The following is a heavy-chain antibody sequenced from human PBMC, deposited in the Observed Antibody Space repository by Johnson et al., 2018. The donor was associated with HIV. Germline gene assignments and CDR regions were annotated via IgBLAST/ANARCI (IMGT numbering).Heavy chain of an antibody. J-gene: IGHJ3*01. CDR2: IYSGGST. V-gene: IGHV3-66*01. Sequence: VQLVESGGGLVQPGGSLRLSCAASGFTVSSNYMSWVRQAPGKGLEWVSVIYSGGSTYYADSVKGRFTISRDNSKNTLYLQMNSLRAEDTAVYFCARDGKYSSIGPDAFDVWGQGTMVAVSS. CDR1: GFTVSSNY. CDR3: ARDGKYSSIGPDAFDV. D-gene: IGHD6-13*01.